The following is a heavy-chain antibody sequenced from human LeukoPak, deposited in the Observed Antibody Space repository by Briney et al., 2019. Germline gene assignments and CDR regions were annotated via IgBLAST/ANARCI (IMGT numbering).Heavy chain of an antibody. Sequence: SETLSLTCTVSGVSIGSSSYYWSWVRQPPGKGLEWIGYIYYTGSTDYNPSLKSRVTMSVDTSKNQFSLKLSSVTAADTAVYSCARGSVRGEFDPWGQGTLVTVSS. CDR2: IYYTGST. V-gene: IGHV4-61*01. J-gene: IGHJ5*02. D-gene: IGHD3-10*01. CDR3: ARGSVRGEFDP. CDR1: GVSIGSSSYY.